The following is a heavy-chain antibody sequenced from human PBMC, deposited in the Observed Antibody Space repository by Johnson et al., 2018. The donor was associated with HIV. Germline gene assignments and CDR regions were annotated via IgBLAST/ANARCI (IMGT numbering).Heavy chain of an antibody. CDR2: ISGSGGST. V-gene: IGHV3-23*01. J-gene: IGHJ3*01. Sequence: VQLLESGGGLVQSGGSLRLSCAASGFTFSSYAMSWVRQAPGKGLEWVSGISGSGGSTYYADSARGRFTISRDNVKKSLYLQMNDLRAEDTALYYCARDWDYYDASGYYYANMVDAFDVWGQGTVVTVSS. CDR3: ARDWDYYDASGYYYANMVDAFDV. CDR1: GFTFSSYA. D-gene: IGHD3-22*01.